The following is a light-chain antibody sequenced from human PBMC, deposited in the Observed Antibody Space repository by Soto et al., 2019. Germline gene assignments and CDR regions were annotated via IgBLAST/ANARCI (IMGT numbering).Light chain of an antibody. V-gene: IGKV3-15*01. CDR1: QSVSSS. J-gene: IGKJ1*01. CDR2: GAS. Sequence: EIVMTQSPATLSVSPGERATLSCRASQSVSSSLAWYQQKPGQAPRLLIYGASTRATGIPARFSGSGSGTEFTLTISSLQSEDFAVYYWQQYNNWPWTFGQGTKVEIK. CDR3: QQYNNWPWT.